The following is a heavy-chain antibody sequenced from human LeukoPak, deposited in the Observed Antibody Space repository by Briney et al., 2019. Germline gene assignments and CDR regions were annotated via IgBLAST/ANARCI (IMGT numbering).Heavy chain of an antibody. CDR1: GYSISSGYY. CDR2: IYHSGST. V-gene: IGHV4-38-2*02. D-gene: IGHD4-17*01. J-gene: IGHJ4*02. CDR3: ARAYGDYEIDY. Sequence: SETLSLTCTVSGYSISSGYYWGWIRQPPGKGLEWIGSIYHSGSTYYNPSLKSRVTISVDTSKNQFSLKLSSVTAADTAVYYCARAYGDYEIDYWGQGTLVTVSS.